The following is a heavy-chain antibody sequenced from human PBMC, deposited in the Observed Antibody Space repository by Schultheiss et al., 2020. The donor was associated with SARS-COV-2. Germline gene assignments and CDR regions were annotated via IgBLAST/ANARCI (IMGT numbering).Heavy chain of an antibody. V-gene: IGHV1-69*04. CDR3: ASREYRITGSGLDY. CDR2: IIPILGIA. CDR1: GGTFSSYA. Sequence: SVKVSCKASGGTFSSYAISWVRQAPGQGLEWMGRIIPILGIANYAQKFQGRVTITADKSTSTAYMELRSLRSEDTAVYYCASREYRITGSGLDYWGQGTLITVAS. D-gene: IGHD1-20*01. J-gene: IGHJ4*02.